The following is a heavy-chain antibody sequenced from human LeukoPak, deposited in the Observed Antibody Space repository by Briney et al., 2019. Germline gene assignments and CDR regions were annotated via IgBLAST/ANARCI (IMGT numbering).Heavy chain of an antibody. D-gene: IGHD4-23*01. CDR1: GFTFSDYY. CDR3: ARSTVAGGFDY. V-gene: IGHV3-11*03. CDR2: ISSSSSYT. Sequence: GGSLRLSCAASGFTFSDYYMSWIRQAPGKGLEWVSYISSSSSYTNYADSVKGRFTISRDNAKNSLYLQMNSLRAEGTAVYYCARSTVAGGFDYWGREPWSPSPQ. J-gene: IGHJ4*02.